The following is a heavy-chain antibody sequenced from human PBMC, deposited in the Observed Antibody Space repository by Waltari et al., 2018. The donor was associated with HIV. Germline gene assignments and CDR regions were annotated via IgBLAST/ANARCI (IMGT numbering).Heavy chain of an antibody. J-gene: IGHJ4*02. CDR1: GFMFENFP. CDR3: AKSLSFGDLLSPFDY. CDR2: ITWNSNGK. Sequence: EVQLVESGGGLVQPGRSLRLSCAASGFMFENFPMHWVRQAPGKGLEWVSGITWNSNGKVYADSVKGRFTISRDNARNSLSLHMNSLRAEDTAFYYCAKSLSFGDLLSPFDYWGQGALVAVSS. V-gene: IGHV3-9*01. D-gene: IGHD3-10*01.